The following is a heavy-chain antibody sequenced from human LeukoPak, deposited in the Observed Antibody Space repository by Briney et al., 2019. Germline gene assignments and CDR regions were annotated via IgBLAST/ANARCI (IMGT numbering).Heavy chain of an antibody. D-gene: IGHD7-27*01. Sequence: GGSLRLSCAASGFTFSSYAMHWVRQAPGKGLEYVSAISSNGGSTYYANSVKGRFTISRDNSKNTLYLQMGSLRAEDMAVYYCARATNGGFDYWGQGTLVTVSS. CDR1: GFTFSSYA. CDR2: ISSNGGST. CDR3: ARATNGGFDY. V-gene: IGHV3-64*01. J-gene: IGHJ4*02.